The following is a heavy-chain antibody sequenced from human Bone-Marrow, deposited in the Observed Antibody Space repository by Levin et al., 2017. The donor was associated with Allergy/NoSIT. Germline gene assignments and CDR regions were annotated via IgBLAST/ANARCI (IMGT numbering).Heavy chain of an antibody. V-gene: IGHV3-7*04. CDR3: ARDMSVNSGNYYPHRYFDS. Sequence: LAGGSLRLSCAASGFPFSAYWMAWVRQAPGKGLEWVANIKQDGSEKYSVESVRGRFTISRDNARNSLSLQMDSLRAEDTAVYYCARDMSVNSGNYYPHRYFDSWGQGTLVTVSS. J-gene: IGHJ4*02. CDR2: IKQDGSEK. D-gene: IGHD3-10*01. CDR1: GFPFSAYW.